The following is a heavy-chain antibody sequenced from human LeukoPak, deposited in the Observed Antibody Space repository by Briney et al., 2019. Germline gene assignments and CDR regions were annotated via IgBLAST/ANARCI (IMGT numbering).Heavy chain of an antibody. Sequence: GASVKVSCKVSGYTLTELSMHWVRQAPGNGLEWMGRFDPEDGETIYARKFQGRVTMTEDTSTDTAYMELSTLRSEDTAVYYCVTPSPWVYMDVWGKGTTVAVSS. D-gene: IGHD1-26*01. J-gene: IGHJ6*03. V-gene: IGHV1-24*01. CDR1: GYTLTELS. CDR2: FDPEDGET. CDR3: VTPSPWVYMDV.